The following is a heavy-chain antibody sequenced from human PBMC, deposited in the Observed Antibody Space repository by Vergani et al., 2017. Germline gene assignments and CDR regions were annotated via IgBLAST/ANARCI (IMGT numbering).Heavy chain of an antibody. D-gene: IGHD2-15*01. CDR1: GFTVSSNY. V-gene: IGHV3-21*01. Sequence: EVQLVESGGGLIQPGGSLRLSCAASGFTVSSNYMTWVRQAPGKGLEWVSSISSSSSYISYADSVKGRFTISRDNAKNSLYLQMNSLRAEDTAVYYCARGGEYCSGGSCYATMDVWGQGTTVTVSS. CDR3: ARGGEYCSGGSCYATMDV. J-gene: IGHJ6*02. CDR2: ISSSSSYI.